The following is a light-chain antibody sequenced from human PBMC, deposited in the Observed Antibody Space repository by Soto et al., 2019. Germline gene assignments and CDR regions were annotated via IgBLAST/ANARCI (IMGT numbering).Light chain of an antibody. J-gene: IGLJ1*01. CDR1: NIGSKS. CDR3: QVWDSSSDHLYV. Sequence: SYELTQPPSVSVAPGKTARITCGGNNIGSKSVHWYQQKPGQAPVLVIYYDSDRPSGIPERFSGSNSGNTATLTISRVEAGDEADYYCQVWDSSSDHLYVFGTWTKLTVL. V-gene: IGLV3-21*04. CDR2: YDS.